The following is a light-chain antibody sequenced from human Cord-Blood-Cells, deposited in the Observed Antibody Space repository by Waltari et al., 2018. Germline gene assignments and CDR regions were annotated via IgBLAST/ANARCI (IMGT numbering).Light chain of an antibody. CDR1: QSVSSY. Sequence: EIVLTQSPATLPLSPGERATLSCRASQSVSSYLAWYQQKPGQAPRLLLYDASNRATGIPARFSGSGSETDFTLTISSLGPRDFAVYYCQQRSNWPTFGQGTKLEIK. CDR2: DAS. V-gene: IGKV3-11*01. J-gene: IGKJ2*01. CDR3: QQRSNWPT.